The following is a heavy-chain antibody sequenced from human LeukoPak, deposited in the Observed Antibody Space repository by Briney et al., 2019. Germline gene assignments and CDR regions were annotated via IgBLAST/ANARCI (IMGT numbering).Heavy chain of an antibody. J-gene: IGHJ4*02. CDR1: GGTFSSYA. Sequence: SVKVSCKASGGTFSSYAISWVRQAPGQGLEWMGGIIPIFGTANYAQKFQGRVTITADKSTSTAYMELSSLRSEDTAVYYCAGGRDGFSYYFDYWGQGTLVTVSS. V-gene: IGHV1-69*06. CDR2: IIPIFGTA. CDR3: AGGRDGFSYYFDY. D-gene: IGHD5-24*01.